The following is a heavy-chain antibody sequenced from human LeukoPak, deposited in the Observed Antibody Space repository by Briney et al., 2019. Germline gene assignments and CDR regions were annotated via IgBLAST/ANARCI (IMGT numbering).Heavy chain of an antibody. CDR2: ISYDGSNK. Sequence: GGSLRLSCAASGFTFSSYGMHWVRQAPGKGLEWVAVISYDGSNKCYADSVKGRFTISRDNSKNTLYLQMNSLRAEDTAVYYCAKDLPPIAVAGFFDYWGQGTLVTVSS. J-gene: IGHJ4*02. V-gene: IGHV3-30*18. CDR3: AKDLPPIAVAGFFDY. CDR1: GFTFSSYG. D-gene: IGHD6-19*01.